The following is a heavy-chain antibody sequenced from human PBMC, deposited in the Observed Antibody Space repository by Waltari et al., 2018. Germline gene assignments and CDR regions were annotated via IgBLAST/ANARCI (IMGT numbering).Heavy chain of an antibody. J-gene: IGHJ3*02. CDR3: ARATMVQGVPNAFDI. CDR2: INAGNGNT. CDR1: GYSFTSYA. V-gene: IGHV1-3*01. D-gene: IGHD3-10*01. Sequence: QVQLVQSGAEVKKPGASVKVSCKASGYSFTSYAMHWVRQAPGQRLEWMGWINAGNGNTKYSQKFQGRVTITRDTSASTAYMELSSLRSEDTAVYYCARATMVQGVPNAFDIWGQGTMVTVSS.